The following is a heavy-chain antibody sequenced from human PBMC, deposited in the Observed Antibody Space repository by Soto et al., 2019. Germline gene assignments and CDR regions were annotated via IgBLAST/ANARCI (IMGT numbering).Heavy chain of an antibody. CDR1: GFTFSSYS. D-gene: IGHD6-19*01. J-gene: IGHJ6*02. CDR2: ISSSSSTI. CDR3: AMLGGWSGGSNDMDV. V-gene: IGHV3-48*01. Sequence: LRLSCAASGFTFSSYSMNWVRQAPGKGLEWVSYISSSSSTIYYADSVKGRFTISRDNAKNSLYLQMNSLRAEDTAVYYCAMLGGWSGGSNDMDVWGQGTTVTV.